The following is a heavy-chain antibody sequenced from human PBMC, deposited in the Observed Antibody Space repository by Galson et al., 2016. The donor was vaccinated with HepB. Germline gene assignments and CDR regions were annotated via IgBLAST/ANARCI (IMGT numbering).Heavy chain of an antibody. CDR2: FSNSGDT. J-gene: IGHJ4*02. Sequence: SETLSLTCTVSGGSIKSYYWNWLRQPPGKGLEWIGSFSNSGDTFYNPSLKSRVTMSRDTSKNQFSVSLSSVTAADTVVYFCARVSFRTLGYWGQGTLVTVSS. CDR1: GGSIKSYY. V-gene: IGHV4-39*07. CDR3: ARVSFRTLGY.